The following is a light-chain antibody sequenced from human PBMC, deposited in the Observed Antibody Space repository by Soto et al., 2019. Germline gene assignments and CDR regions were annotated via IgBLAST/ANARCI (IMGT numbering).Light chain of an antibody. Sequence: ESVLTQSPGTLSLSAGERATLSCRASQSVSSSYLAWYQQKPGQARRLLIYGASSRATGIPDRFSGSGSGTDFTLTISRLETEDFAVYYCQQYGSSPLATFGQGTRLEIK. V-gene: IGKV3-20*01. CDR2: GAS. CDR3: QQYGSSPLAT. J-gene: IGKJ5*01. CDR1: QSVSSSY.